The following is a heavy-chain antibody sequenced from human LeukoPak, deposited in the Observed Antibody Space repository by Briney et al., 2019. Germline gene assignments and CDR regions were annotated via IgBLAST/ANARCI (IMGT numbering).Heavy chain of an antibody. V-gene: IGHV3-30-3*01. Sequence: GGSLRLSCAASGFTFSSYAMHWVRQAPGKGLEWVAVISYDGSNEYYADSVKGRFTISRDNSKNTLYLQKNSLRAEDAAVYYCARGPSSSWDYFDYWGQGTLVTVSS. D-gene: IGHD6-13*01. CDR2: ISYDGSNE. CDR3: ARGPSSSWDYFDY. J-gene: IGHJ4*02. CDR1: GFTFSSYA.